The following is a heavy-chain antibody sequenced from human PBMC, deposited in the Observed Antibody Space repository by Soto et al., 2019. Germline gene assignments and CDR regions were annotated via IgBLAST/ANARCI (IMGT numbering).Heavy chain of an antibody. CDR1: GFTFTNFA. CDR2: ISGTGDTT. V-gene: IGHV3-23*01. D-gene: IGHD2-2*01. CDR3: AKGYCSSTSCSFDY. J-gene: IGHJ4*02. Sequence: GRSLRLSCAASGFTFTNFAMNWVRQAPGKGLEWVSVISGTGDTTYNAASVKGRFTISRDNSMNTAFLQMNSLRADDTALYYCAKGYCSSTSCSFDYWGQGTLVTVSS.